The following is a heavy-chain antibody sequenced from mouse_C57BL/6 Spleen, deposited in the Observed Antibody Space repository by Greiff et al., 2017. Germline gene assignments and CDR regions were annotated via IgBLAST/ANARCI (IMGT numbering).Heavy chain of an antibody. CDR1: GYTFTSYW. D-gene: IGHD1-1*01. V-gene: IGHV1-69*01. CDR2: IDPSDSYT. J-gene: IGHJ2*01. CDR3: ARSAVVPLYYFDY. Sequence: QVQLQQPGAELVIPGASVKLSCKASGYTFTSYWMHWVKQRPGQGLEWIGEIDPSDSYTNYNQKFKGKSTLTVDKSSSTAYMQLSNLTSEDSAVYCCARSAVVPLYYFDYWGQGTTLTVSS.